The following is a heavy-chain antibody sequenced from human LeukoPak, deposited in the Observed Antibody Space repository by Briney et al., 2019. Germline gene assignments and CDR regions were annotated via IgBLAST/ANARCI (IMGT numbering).Heavy chain of an antibody. J-gene: IGHJ4*02. CDR1: GYSISSGYY. V-gene: IGHV4-38-2*01. D-gene: IGHD3-10*01. Sequence: SETLSLTCAVSGYSISSGYYWGWIRQPPGQGLEWIGSIYHSGSTYYNPSLKSRVTISVDTSKNQFSLKLSSVTAADTAVYYCASYYGSGSYYKIPLNYWGQGTLVTVSS. CDR2: IYHSGST. CDR3: ASYYGSGSYYKIPLNY.